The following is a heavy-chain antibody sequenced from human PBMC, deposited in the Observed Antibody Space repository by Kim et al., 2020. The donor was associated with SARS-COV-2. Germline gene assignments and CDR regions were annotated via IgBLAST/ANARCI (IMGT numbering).Heavy chain of an antibody. Sequence: ASVKVSCKASGYTFTSYAMNWVRQAPGQGLEWMGWINTNTGNPTYAQGFTGRFVFSLDTSVSTAHLQVSSLKAEDTAVYYCARDRRTTIFGVVIGDYYGMDVWGQGTTVTVSS. D-gene: IGHD3-3*01. CDR3: ARDRRTTIFGVVIGDYYGMDV. CDR1: GYTFTSYA. J-gene: IGHJ6*02. CDR2: INTNTGNP. V-gene: IGHV7-4-1*02.